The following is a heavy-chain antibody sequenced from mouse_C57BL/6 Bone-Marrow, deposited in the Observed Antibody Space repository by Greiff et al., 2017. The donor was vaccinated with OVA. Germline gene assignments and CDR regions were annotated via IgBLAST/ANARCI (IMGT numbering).Heavy chain of an antibody. CDR1: GFNIKDYY. D-gene: IGHD2-5*01. Sequence: EVQLKESGAELVRPGASVKLSCTASGFNIKDYYMHWVKQRPEQGLEWIGRIDPEDGDTEYAPKFQGKATMTADTSSNTAYLQLSSLTSEDTAVYYCTRNSNYFFYAMDYWGQGTSVTVSS. J-gene: IGHJ4*01. V-gene: IGHV14-1*01. CDR2: IDPEDGDT. CDR3: TRNSNYFFYAMDY.